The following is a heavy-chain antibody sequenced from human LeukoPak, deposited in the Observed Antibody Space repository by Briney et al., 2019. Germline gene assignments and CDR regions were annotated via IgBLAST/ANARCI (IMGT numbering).Heavy chain of an antibody. J-gene: IGHJ4*01. D-gene: IGHD3-10*01. CDR1: GESFSGYY. V-gene: IGHV4-34*01. Sequence: PSETLSLTCAVYGESFSGYYWSWIRQPPGKGLEWIGEINHSRSTNYNPSLKSRVTISVDTSKNQFSVKMSSVPAADTAVYYCASRFRGGPDDYWNQGTLATVSA. CDR2: INHSRST. CDR3: ASRFRGGPDDY.